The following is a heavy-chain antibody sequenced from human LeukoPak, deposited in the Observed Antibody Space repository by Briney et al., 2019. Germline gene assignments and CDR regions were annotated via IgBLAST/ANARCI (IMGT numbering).Heavy chain of an antibody. J-gene: IGHJ4*02. Sequence: ASETLSLTCTVSGGSISSSSYYWGWIRQPPGKGLEWIGSIYYSGSTYYNPSLKSRVTISVDTSKNQFSLKLSSVTAADTAVYYCARDDGAGLYCNSTSCFLAPPNTGDYWGQGTLVTVSS. D-gene: IGHD2-2*01. CDR2: IYYSGST. V-gene: IGHV4-39*07. CDR1: GGSISSSSYY. CDR3: ARDDGAGLYCNSTSCFLAPPNTGDY.